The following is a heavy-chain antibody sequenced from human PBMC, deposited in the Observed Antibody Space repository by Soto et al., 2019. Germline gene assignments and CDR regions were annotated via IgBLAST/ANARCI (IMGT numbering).Heavy chain of an antibody. CDR2: FDPSDSYT. J-gene: IGHJ5*02. Sequence: EVQLVQSGAEVKKPGESLRISCKGSGYNFTSYWISWVRQMPGKGLEWMGRFDPSDSYTHYSPSFQGHITCSADKSISTAYLQWSSLKASDTAMYYCARRNDWFDPWGQGTLVTVSS. CDR3: ARRNDWFDP. V-gene: IGHV5-10-1*01. D-gene: IGHD1-1*01. CDR1: GYNFTSYW.